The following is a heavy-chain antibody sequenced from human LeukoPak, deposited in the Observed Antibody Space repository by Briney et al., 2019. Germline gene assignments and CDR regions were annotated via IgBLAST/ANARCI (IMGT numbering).Heavy chain of an antibody. V-gene: IGHV3-7*01. CDR1: GFTFSTYW. CDR2: IKQDRSEK. D-gene: IGHD3-10*01. Sequence: GGSLRLSCAASGFTFSTYWMSWVRQAPGKGPEWVAYIKQDRSEKDYVDSVKGRFTISRDNAKNSLYLQMNSLRVEDTAVYYCARHGGAFDIWGQGTLVTVSS. J-gene: IGHJ3*02. CDR3: ARHGGAFDI.